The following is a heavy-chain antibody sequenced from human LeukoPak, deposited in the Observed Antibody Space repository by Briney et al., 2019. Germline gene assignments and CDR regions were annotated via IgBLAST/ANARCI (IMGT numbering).Heavy chain of an antibody. Sequence: KPSETLSLTCTVSGYSISSGYYWGWIRQPPGKGLEWIGSIYHSGSTYYNPSLKSRVTISVDTSKNQFSLKLSSVTAADTAVYYCARSGVYYYDFDRGNDNWFDPWGQGTLVTVSS. CDR2: IYHSGST. CDR3: ARSGVYYYDFDRGNDNWFDP. CDR1: GYSISSGYY. V-gene: IGHV4-38-2*02. D-gene: IGHD3-22*01. J-gene: IGHJ5*02.